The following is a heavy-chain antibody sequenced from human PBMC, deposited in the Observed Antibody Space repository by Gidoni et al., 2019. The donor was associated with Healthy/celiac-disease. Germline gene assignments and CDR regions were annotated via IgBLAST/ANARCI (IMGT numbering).Heavy chain of an antibody. CDR2: ISGSGGST. Sequence: EVQLLESGGGLVQAGGSLRLSCAASGFTFSRDAMSWVSQAPGKGLEWVSAISGSGGSTYYADSVKGRFTISRDNSKNTLYLQMNSLRAEDTAVYYCAKDSQDFGMDVWGQGTTVTVSS. V-gene: IGHV3-23*01. J-gene: IGHJ6*02. CDR3: AKDSQDFGMDV. CDR1: GFTFSRDA. D-gene: IGHD3-3*01.